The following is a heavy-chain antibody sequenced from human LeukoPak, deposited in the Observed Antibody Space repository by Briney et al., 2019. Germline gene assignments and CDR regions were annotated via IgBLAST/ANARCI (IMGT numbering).Heavy chain of an antibody. CDR3: AKDWSDYDYFEY. CDR1: GFTFSSYA. CDR2: ISGSGGST. D-gene: IGHD1-26*01. V-gene: IGHV3-23*01. J-gene: IGHJ4*02. Sequence: GGSLRLSCAASGFTFSSYAMSWVRRAPGKGLEWVSTISGSGGSTYYADSVKGRFIISRDNSKNTLFLQMNSLRADDTAVYYCAKDWSDYDYFEYWGQGTLVTVFS.